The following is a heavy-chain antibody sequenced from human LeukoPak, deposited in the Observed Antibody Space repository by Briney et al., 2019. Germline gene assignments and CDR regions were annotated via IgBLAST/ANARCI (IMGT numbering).Heavy chain of an antibody. CDR2: INTNTGNP. D-gene: IGHD3-22*01. V-gene: IGHV7-4-1*02. CDR1: GYTFTSYA. Sequence: ASVKVSCKASGYTFTSYAMNWVRQAPGQGLEWMGWINTNTGNPTYAQGFTGRFVFSLDTSVSTAYLQISSLKAEDTAVYYCARLGIVVVGTIDAFDIWGQGTMVTVSS. CDR3: ARLGIVVVGTIDAFDI. J-gene: IGHJ3*02.